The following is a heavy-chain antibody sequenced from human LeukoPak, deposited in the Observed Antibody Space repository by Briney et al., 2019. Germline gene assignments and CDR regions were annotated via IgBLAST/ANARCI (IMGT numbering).Heavy chain of an antibody. V-gene: IGHV4-59*01. CDR3: ARGSVGGYSYGPFSLLDY. D-gene: IGHD5-18*01. Sequence: SETLSLTCTVSGGSISSYYWGWIRQPPGKGLEWIGYIYYSGSTNYNPSLKSRVTISVDTSKNQFSLKLSSVTAADTAVYYCARGSVGGYSYGPFSLLDYWGQGTLVTVSS. CDR2: IYYSGST. CDR1: GGSISSYY. J-gene: IGHJ4*02.